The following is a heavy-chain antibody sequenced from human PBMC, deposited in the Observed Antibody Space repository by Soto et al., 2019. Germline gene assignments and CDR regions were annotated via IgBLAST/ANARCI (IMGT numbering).Heavy chain of an antibody. CDR3: ASASDYYGSGSYTWFHP. D-gene: IGHD3-10*01. V-gene: IGHV4-59*01. CDR1: GGSSSSYY. Sequence: PSETLSLTCTVSGGSSSSYYWSWIRQPPGKGLEWIGDIYYSGGTNDNPSLKRGVTISVDTSKNQFSLKLISVTAADTAVYYCASASDYYGSGSYTWFHPWGQGTLVTVSS. CDR2: IYYSGGT. J-gene: IGHJ5*02.